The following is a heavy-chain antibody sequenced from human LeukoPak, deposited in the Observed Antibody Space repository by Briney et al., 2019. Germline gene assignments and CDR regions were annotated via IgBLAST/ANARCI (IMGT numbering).Heavy chain of an antibody. CDR2: ISYDGSNK. J-gene: IGHJ4*02. CDR3: ARGVGVTTYYSDC. Sequence: PGGSLRLSCAASGXTFSSYGMHWVRQAPGKGLEWVAVISYDGSNKYYADSVKGRFTISRDNSKNTLYLQMNSLRADDTAVYYCARGVGVTTYYSDCWGQGALVTVSS. V-gene: IGHV3-30*03. D-gene: IGHD1-26*01. CDR1: GXTFSSYG.